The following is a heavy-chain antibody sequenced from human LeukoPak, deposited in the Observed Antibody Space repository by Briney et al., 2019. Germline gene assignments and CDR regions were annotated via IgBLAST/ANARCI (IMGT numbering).Heavy chain of an antibody. V-gene: IGHV4-59*12. CDR2: IYHSGST. CDR3: ASSAATKGDWFDP. J-gene: IGHJ5*02. D-gene: IGHD2-15*01. CDR1: GGSTSSYY. Sequence: PSETLSLTCTVSGGSTSSYYWSWIRQPPGKGLEWIGYIYHSGSTYYNPSLKSRVTISVDRSKNQFSLKLSSVTAADTAVYYCASSAATKGDWFDPWGQGTLVTVSS.